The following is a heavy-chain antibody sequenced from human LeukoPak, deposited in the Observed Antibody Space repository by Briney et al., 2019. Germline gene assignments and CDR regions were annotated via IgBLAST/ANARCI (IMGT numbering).Heavy chain of an antibody. Sequence: VASVKVSCKASGYTFTGYFMHWVRQAPGQGLEWMGWINPNSGGTNYAQKFQGRVTMTRDTSISTAYMELSRPRSDDTAVYYCARQELVDIVATTYWGQGTLVTVSS. CDR1: GYTFTGYF. CDR2: INPNSGGT. D-gene: IGHD5-12*01. V-gene: IGHV1-2*02. CDR3: ARQELVDIVATTY. J-gene: IGHJ4*02.